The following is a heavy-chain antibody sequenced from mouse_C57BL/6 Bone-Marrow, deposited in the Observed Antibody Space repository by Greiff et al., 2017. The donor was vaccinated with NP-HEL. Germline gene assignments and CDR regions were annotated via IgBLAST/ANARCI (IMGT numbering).Heavy chain of an antibody. CDR2: IYPRDGST. CDR1: GYTFTSYD. D-gene: IGHD1-1*01. J-gene: IGHJ1*03. CDR3: AIYYYGSSRYWYFDV. V-gene: IGHV1-85*01. Sequence: VKLVESGPELVKPGASVKLSCKASGYTFTSYDINWVKQRPGQGLEWIGWIYPRDGSTKYNEKLKGKATLTVDTSSSTAYMELHSLTSEDSAVYFCAIYYYGSSRYWYFDVWGTGTTVTVSS.